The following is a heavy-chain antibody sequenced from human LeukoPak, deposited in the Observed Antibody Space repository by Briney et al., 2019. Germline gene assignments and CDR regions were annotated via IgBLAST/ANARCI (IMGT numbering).Heavy chain of an antibody. D-gene: IGHD3-10*01. CDR1: GYTFTGYY. J-gene: IGHJ6*02. CDR3: ARERITMVRGVYGMDV. Sequence: ASVKVSCKASGYTFTGYYMHWVRQAPGQGLEWMGWINTNTGNPTYAQGFTGRFVFSLDTSVSTAYLQISSLKAEDTAVYYCARERITMVRGVYGMDVWGQGTTVTVSS. V-gene: IGHV7-4-1*02. CDR2: INTNTGNP.